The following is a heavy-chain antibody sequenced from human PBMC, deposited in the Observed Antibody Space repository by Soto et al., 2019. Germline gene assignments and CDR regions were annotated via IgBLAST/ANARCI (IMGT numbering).Heavy chain of an antibody. CDR1: GFTFSRFD. D-gene: IGHD4-17*01. CDR3: AKEGTTVSTDYFDY. V-gene: IGHV3-23*01. CDR2: ISGRGTDT. Sequence: HPGGSLRLSCVASGFTFSRFDMSWVRQTPGKGLEWVSAISGRGTDTKYAVSVQGRFTISRDNSNNTVYLQMNSLRADDTAVYYCAKEGTTVSTDYFDYWGQGALGTVSS. J-gene: IGHJ4*02.